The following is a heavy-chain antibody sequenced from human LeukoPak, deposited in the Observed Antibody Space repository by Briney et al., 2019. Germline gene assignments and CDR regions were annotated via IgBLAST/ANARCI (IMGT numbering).Heavy chain of an antibody. CDR3: AASHSSGWYGGDY. V-gene: IGHV4-34*01. CDR1: GGSFSGYY. D-gene: IGHD6-19*01. CDR2: INHSGST. J-gene: IGHJ4*02. Sequence: PSETLSLTCAVYGGSFSGYYWSWIRQPPGKGLEWIGEINHSGSTNYNPSLKSRVTISVDTSKNQFSLKLSSVTAADTAVYYCAASHSSGWYGGDYWGQGTLVTVSS.